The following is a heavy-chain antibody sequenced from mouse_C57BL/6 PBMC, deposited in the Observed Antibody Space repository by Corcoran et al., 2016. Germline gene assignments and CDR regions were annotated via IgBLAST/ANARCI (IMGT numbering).Heavy chain of an antibody. CDR2: INPNNGGT. CDR1: GYTFTDYY. J-gene: IGHJ3*01. CDR3: AREGEVGSSYSWFAY. Sequence: EVQLQQSGPELVKPGASVKISCKASGYTFTDYYMNWVKQSHGKSLEWIGDINPNNGGTSYNQKFKGKATLTVDKSSSTAYMELRSLTSEDSAVYYCAREGEVGSSYSWFAYWGQGTLVTVSA. D-gene: IGHD1-1*01. V-gene: IGHV1-26*01.